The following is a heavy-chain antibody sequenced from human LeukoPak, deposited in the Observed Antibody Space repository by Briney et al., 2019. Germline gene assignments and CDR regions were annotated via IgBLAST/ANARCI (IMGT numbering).Heavy chain of an antibody. CDR1: GFTVTSDY. V-gene: IGHV3-53*01. CDR3: AVSDYGDDGWVY. CDR2: IYSGGST. Sequence: GGSLRLSCAASGFTVTSDYMSWVRQAPGKGLEWVSVIYSGGSTYYADSVKGRFTISRDNSKNTLYLQMNSLRAEDTAVYYCAVSDYGDDGWVYWGQGTLDTVSS. D-gene: IGHD4-17*01. J-gene: IGHJ4*02.